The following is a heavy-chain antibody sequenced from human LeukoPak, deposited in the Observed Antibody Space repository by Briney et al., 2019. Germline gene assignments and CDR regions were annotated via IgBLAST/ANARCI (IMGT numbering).Heavy chain of an antibody. CDR1: WFLLSTTGVG. CDR3: AHRRPGPLRLLVINNWLDS. V-gene: IGHV2-5*02. Sequence: SGPTLANPTHTLTLTCTFSWFLLSTTGVGVDWIRQPPGKPLEWLSLLYSDDYKPYSPSLKSRLTFTKHTTKNPVVLTMTNMDPVDTATYYCAHRRPGPLRLLVINNWLDSWGQGGLVTVSS. D-gene: IGHD3-9*01. J-gene: IGHJ5*01. CDR2: LYSDDYK.